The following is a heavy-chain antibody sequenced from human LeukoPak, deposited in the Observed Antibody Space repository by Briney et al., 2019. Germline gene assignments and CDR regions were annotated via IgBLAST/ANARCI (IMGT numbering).Heavy chain of an antibody. Sequence: GDSLNISCRASGYRFSTYWIVWMRHMPGKGLEWMGIIYPGDSDTRYSPSFQGQVTISADKSISSAYLQWSSLKASDTAMYYCARRVGTSWHFDYWGQGTLVTVSS. J-gene: IGHJ4*02. CDR3: ARRVGTSWHFDY. D-gene: IGHD6-13*01. CDR2: IYPGDSDT. CDR1: GYRFSTYW. V-gene: IGHV5-51*01.